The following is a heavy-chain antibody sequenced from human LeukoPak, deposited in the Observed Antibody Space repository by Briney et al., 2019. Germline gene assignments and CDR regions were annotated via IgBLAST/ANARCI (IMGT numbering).Heavy chain of an antibody. CDR1: GGSFSGYY. V-gene: IGHV4-34*01. CDR3: ARFSFGESFGY. J-gene: IGHJ4*02. D-gene: IGHD3-10*01. Sequence: SETLSLTCAVYGGSFSGYYWSWIRQPPGKGLEWIGEINHSGSTNYNPSLKSRVTISVDTSKNQFSLKLSSVTAADTAVYYCARFSFGESFGYWGQGTLVTVSS. CDR2: INHSGST.